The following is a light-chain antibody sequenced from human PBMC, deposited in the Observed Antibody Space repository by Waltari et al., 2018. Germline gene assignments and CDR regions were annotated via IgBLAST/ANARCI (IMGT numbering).Light chain of an antibody. CDR2: EGS. J-gene: IGLJ2*01. V-gene: IGLV2-23*01. CDR1: RSDVGNYNL. CDR3: CSYAGSSTLV. Sequence: QSALTQPASVSGPPRQSFTISCTGTRSDVGNYNLVSWYQQHPGKAPKLMIYEGSKRPSGVSNRFSGSKSGNTASLTISGLQAEDEADYYCCSYAGSSTLVFGGGTKLTVL.